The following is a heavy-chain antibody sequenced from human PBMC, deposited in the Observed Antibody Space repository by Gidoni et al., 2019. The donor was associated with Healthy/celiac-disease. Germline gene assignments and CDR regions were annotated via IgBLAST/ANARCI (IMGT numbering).Heavy chain of an antibody. CDR1: GFSLSTSGMC. D-gene: IGHD1-26*01. J-gene: IGHJ4*02. CDR3: ARLSGSSYYFDY. V-gene: IGHV2-70*15. CDR2: IDWDDDK. Sequence: QVTLRESGPALVKPTQTLTLTCTFSGFSLSTSGMCVSWIRQPPGKALEWLARIDWDDDKYYSTSLKTRLTISKDTSKNQVVLTMTNMDPVDTATYYCARLSGSSYYFDYWGQGTLVTVSS.